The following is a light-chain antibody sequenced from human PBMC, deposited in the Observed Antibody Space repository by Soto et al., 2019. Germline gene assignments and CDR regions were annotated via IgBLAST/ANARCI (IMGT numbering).Light chain of an antibody. CDR3: QQYDHLPIT. V-gene: IGKV1-33*01. CDR2: DAS. Sequence: DIQMTQSPSSLSASVGDRVTITCQASQDISNYLNWYQQKPGKAPKLLIYDASNLETGVPSRFSGSGSGTDFTFTISSLQPEDFATYQCQQYDHLPITFGQGTRLEIK. CDR1: QDISNY. J-gene: IGKJ5*01.